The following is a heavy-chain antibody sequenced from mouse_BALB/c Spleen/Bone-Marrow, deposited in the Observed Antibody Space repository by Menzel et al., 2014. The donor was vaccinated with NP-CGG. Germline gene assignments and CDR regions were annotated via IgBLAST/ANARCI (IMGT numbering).Heavy chain of an antibody. CDR1: GFTFSSFG. CDR3: ARSPWFAY. Sequence: LVESGGGLVQPGGSRKLSCAASGFTFSSFGTHWVRQAPEKGLEWVAYISSGSSTIYYADTVKGRFTISRDNPKSTLFLQMTSLRSEDTAMYYCARSPWFAYWGQGTLVTVSA. J-gene: IGHJ3*01. V-gene: IGHV5-17*02. CDR2: ISSGSSTI.